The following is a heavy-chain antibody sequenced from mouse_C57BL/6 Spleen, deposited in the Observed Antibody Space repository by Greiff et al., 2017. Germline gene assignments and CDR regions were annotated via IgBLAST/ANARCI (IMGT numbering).Heavy chain of an antibody. CDR3: ASNEYWYFDD. CDR1: GFTFSDYG. CDR2: ISSGSSTI. V-gene: IGHV5-17*01. Sequence: EVMLVESGGGLVKPGGSLKLSCAASGFTFSDYGMHWVRQAPEKGLEWVAYISSGSSTIYYADTVKGRFTISRDNAKNTLFLQMTSLRSEDTAMYYCASNEYWYFDDWGTGTTVTVSS. J-gene: IGHJ1*03.